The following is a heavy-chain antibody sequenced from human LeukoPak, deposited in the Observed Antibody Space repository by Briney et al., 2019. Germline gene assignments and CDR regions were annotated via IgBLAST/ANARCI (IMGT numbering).Heavy chain of an antibody. D-gene: IGHD3-10*01. CDR3: AREDGGWFDS. CDR2: KKQGGREE. Sequence: QPGGSLRLSCVASEFTFICYWLRWVRQAPGKGLEWVDNKKQGGREEKYVGSVKGRFAISRDDAKSTLYLQMDSLSGDDTAVYYCAREDGGWFDSWGRGTLVTVSS. V-gene: IGHV3-7*03. CDR1: EFTFICYW. J-gene: IGHJ5*01.